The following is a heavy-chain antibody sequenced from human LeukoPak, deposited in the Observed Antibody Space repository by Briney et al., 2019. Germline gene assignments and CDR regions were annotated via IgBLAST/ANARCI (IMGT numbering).Heavy chain of an antibody. CDR3: ARRRGKGYSSGWIDY. J-gene: IGHJ4*02. Sequence: GESLKISCKGSGYTFSSYWIGWVRQMPGKGLEYMGIIYPDDSDTRYSPSFQDQVTISADRSTNTAYLQWSGLKASDTAMYYCARRRGKGYSSGWIDYWGQGTLVTVSS. CDR2: IYPDDSDT. V-gene: IGHV5-51*01. D-gene: IGHD6-19*01. CDR1: GYTFSSYW.